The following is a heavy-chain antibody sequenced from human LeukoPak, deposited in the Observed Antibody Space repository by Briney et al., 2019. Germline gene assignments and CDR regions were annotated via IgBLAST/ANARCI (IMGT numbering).Heavy chain of an antibody. CDR2: ISAYNGNT. CDR1: GYTFTNYG. J-gene: IGHJ4*02. V-gene: IGHV1-18*04. CDR3: ARDYCSSTSCYFDY. Sequence: ASVKVSCTASGYTFTNYGFTWVRQAPGQGLEWMGWISAYNGNTNYAQKLQGRVTMTTDTSTRTAYMELRSLRSDDTAVYYCARDYCSSTSCYFDYWGQGTLVTVSS. D-gene: IGHD2-2*01.